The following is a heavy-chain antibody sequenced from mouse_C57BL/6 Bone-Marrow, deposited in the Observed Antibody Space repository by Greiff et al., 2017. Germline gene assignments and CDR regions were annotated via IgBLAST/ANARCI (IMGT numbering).Heavy chain of an antibody. Sequence: EVQRVESGGDLVKPGGSLKLSCAASGFTFSSYGMSWVRQTPDKRLEWVATISSGGSYTYYPDSVKGRFTISRDNAKTTLYLQMSSLKSEDTALYYCASYYYDGYWGQGTTLTVSS. CDR3: ASYYYDGY. CDR1: GFTFSSYG. J-gene: IGHJ2*01. V-gene: IGHV5-6*01. D-gene: IGHD2-4*01. CDR2: ISSGGSYT.